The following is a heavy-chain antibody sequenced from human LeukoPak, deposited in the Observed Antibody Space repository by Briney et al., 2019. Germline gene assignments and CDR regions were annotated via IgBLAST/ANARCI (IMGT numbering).Heavy chain of an antibody. D-gene: IGHD3-10*01. CDR3: AKDGGYGSDTDCDAFDI. Sequence: GGSLRLSCAASGFTFSSYWMHWVRQAPGKGLVWVSRINSDGSSTSYADSVKGRFTISRDNSKNTLYLQMNSLRAEDTAVYYCAKDGGYGSDTDCDAFDIWGQGTMVTVSS. CDR2: INSDGSST. V-gene: IGHV3-74*01. CDR1: GFTFSSYW. J-gene: IGHJ3*02.